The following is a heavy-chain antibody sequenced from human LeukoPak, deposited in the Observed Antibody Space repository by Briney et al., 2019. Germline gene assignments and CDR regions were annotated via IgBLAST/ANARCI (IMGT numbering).Heavy chain of an antibody. J-gene: IGHJ5*02. D-gene: IGHD2-2*01. CDR2: VWYDGSNK. Sequence: GRSLRLSCAASGFTFSTYGMNWVRQAPGKGLEWVAVVWYDGSNKYYADSMKGRFTISRDNSKNTLYLQMNSLRAEDTAVYYCARAERSYCSSTSCEDWFDPWGQGTLVTVSS. CDR3: ARAERSYCSSTSCEDWFDP. V-gene: IGHV3-33*01. CDR1: GFTFSTYG.